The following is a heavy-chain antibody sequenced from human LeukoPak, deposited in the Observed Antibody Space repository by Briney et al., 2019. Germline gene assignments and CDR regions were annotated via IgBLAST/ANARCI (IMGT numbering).Heavy chain of an antibody. V-gene: IGHV1-69*05. CDR2: IIPIFGTA. CDR1: GGTFSSYA. J-gene: IGHJ4*02. Sequence: ASVKVSCKASGGTFSSYAISWVRQAPGQGLEWMGGIIPIFGTANYAQKFQGRVTITTDESTSTAYMELSSLRSEDTAVYYCASPPGSSMVEGFDYWGQGTLVTVSS. CDR3: ASPPGSSMVEGFDY. D-gene: IGHD3-10*01.